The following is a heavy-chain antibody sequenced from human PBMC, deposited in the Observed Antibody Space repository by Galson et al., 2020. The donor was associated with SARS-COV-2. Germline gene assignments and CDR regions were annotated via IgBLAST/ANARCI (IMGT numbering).Heavy chain of an antibody. Sequence: SETLSLTCTVSGGSITSDGSYWSWIRQHPGKGLEWIGYIFYSGFTYYSPSLKSRVIMALDPSKNQFSLELNSVTAADTAVYYCASGLGGDYWGQGTLVTVSS. CDR2: IFYSGFT. V-gene: IGHV4-31*03. CDR3: ASGLGGDY. J-gene: IGHJ4*02. D-gene: IGHD1-26*01. CDR1: GGSITSDGSY.